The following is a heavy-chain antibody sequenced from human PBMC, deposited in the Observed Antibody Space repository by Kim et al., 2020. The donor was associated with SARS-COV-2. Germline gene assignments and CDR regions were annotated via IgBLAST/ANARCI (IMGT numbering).Heavy chain of an antibody. D-gene: IGHD3-10*01. V-gene: IGHV3-23*01. CDR2: ISSSGFST. CDR1: GFTFSNYA. Sequence: GGSLRLSCAASGFTFSNYAMRWVRQAPGKGLEWVSGISSSGFSTYYADSVKGRFTISRDNSKNTLYLQMNSLRAEDTAVYFCAKGTASYYYGSGSYGGYYWGQGTLVTVSS. J-gene: IGHJ4*02. CDR3: AKGTASYYYGSGSYGGYY.